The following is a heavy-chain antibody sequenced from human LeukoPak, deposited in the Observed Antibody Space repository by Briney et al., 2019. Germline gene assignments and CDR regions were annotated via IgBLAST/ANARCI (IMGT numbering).Heavy chain of an antibody. Sequence: SETLSLTCTVSGVSVSSRSYYWSWIRQPPGKGLEWIGYIYYSGSTRYNPFLKSRVTISVETSKNQFSLKLSSVTAADTAVYYCARDNYGMDVWGQGTTVTVS. CDR3: ARDNYGMDV. CDR1: GVSVSSRSYY. V-gene: IGHV4-61*01. CDR2: IYYSGST. J-gene: IGHJ6*02.